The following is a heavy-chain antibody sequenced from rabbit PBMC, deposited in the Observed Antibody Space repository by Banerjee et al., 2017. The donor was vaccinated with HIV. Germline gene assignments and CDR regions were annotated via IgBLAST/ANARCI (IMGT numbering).Heavy chain of an antibody. CDR1: GFSFSSYYF. Sequence: QEQLEESGGDLVKPEGSLTLTCTASGFSFSSYYFMYWVRQAPGKGLEWIGYINTGSGSTDYANWVNGRFTISKTSSTTVTLQMTSLTAADTATYFCARGTMVMCFNLWGQGTLVTVS. CDR2: INTGSGST. J-gene: IGHJ4*01. D-gene: IGHD6-1*01. CDR3: ARGTMVMCFNL. V-gene: IGHV1S45*01.